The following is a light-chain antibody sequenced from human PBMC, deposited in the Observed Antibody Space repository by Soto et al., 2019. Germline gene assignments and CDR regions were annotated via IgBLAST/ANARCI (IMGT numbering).Light chain of an antibody. CDR2: DAS. V-gene: IGKV1-5*01. CDR3: QQYNSYPIT. CDR1: QSISSW. Sequence: DIQMHQSPSSLSAAVGDRVIITCWASQSISSWLAWYQQKPGKAPKLLIYDASSLESGVPSRFSGSGSGTEFTLTISSLQPDDFATYNCQQYNSYPITFGQGTRLEIK. J-gene: IGKJ5*01.